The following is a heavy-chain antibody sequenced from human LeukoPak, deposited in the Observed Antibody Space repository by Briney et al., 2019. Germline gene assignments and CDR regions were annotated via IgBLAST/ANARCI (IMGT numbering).Heavy chain of an antibody. V-gene: IGHV4-59*01. CDR2: IYYSGST. D-gene: IGHD5-24*01. J-gene: IGHJ5*02. Sequence: PSETLSLTCTVSGGSISSYYWSWIRQPPGKGLEWIGYIYYSGSTNYNPSLKSRVTISVDTSKNQYSLKLSSVTAADTAVYYCAGSRRDGYNLDWFDPWGQGTLVTVSS. CDR3: AGSRRDGYNLDWFDP. CDR1: GGSISSYY.